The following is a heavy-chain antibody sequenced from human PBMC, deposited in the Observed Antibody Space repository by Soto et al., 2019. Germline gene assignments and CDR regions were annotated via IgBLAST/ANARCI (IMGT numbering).Heavy chain of an antibody. J-gene: IGHJ4*02. CDR1: GGSISSSNW. D-gene: IGHD3-22*01. V-gene: IGHV4-4*02. Sequence: SETLSLTCAVSGGSISSSNWWSWVRQPPGKGLERIGEIYHSGSTNYNPTHKRRITISEDKTKNQFSQKLSSVTAADTAEYYIAIGVGYYDSISYYGGHYFDYWGQGTPVTVSS. CDR3: AIGVGYYDSISYYGGHYFDY. CDR2: IYHSGST.